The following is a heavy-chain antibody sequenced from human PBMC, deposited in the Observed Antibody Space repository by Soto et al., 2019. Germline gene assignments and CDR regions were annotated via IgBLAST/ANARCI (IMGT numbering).Heavy chain of an antibody. CDR1: GGSISSYY. Sequence: PSETLSSTCTVSGGSISSYYWSWIRQPPGKGLEWIGYIYYSGSTNYNPSLKSRVTISVDTSKNQFSLKLSSVTAADTAVYYCARDSVVATIGNYYYYGMDVWGQGTTVTVSS. CDR2: IYYSGST. V-gene: IGHV4-59*01. CDR3: ARDSVVATIGNYYYYGMDV. D-gene: IGHD5-12*01. J-gene: IGHJ6*02.